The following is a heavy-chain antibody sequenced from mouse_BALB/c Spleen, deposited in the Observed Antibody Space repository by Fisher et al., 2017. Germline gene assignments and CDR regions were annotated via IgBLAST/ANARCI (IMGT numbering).Heavy chain of an antibody. Sequence: KFKGKATLTVDKSSSTAYMELRSLTSEDSAVYYCARLGLVWDYWGQGTSVTVSS. V-gene: IGHV1-26*01. CDR3: ARLGLVWDY. J-gene: IGHJ4*01. D-gene: IGHD4-1*01.